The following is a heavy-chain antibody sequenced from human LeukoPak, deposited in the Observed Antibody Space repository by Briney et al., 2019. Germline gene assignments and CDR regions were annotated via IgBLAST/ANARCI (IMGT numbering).Heavy chain of an antibody. D-gene: IGHD3-9*01. CDR2: IYYSGST. CDR3: ARARYFDWLLDFDY. J-gene: IGHJ4*02. Sequence: SETLSLTCTVSGGSISSYYWSWIRQPSGKGLEWIGYIYYSGSTNYNPSLKSRVTISVDTSKNQFSLKLSSVTAADTAVYYCARARYFDWLLDFDYWGQGTLVTVSS. V-gene: IGHV4-59*01. CDR1: GGSISSYY.